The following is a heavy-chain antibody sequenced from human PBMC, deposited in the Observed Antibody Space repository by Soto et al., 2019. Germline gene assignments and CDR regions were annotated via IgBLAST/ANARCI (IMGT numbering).Heavy chain of an antibody. V-gene: IGHV1-69*12. CDR3: ARGVVVVATTPREDAFDI. CDR2: IIPLFGTT. CDR1: GDTFSTYA. D-gene: IGHD2-15*01. J-gene: IGHJ3*02. Sequence: QVQLVQSGAEVKKPGSSVKVSCKASGDTFSTYAITWVRQAPGQGLEWMGGIIPLFGTTNYAPKLQGRGTITADESTSTVYMELSSLRSGDTAIYYCARGVVVVATTPREDAFDIWGQGTMVTVSS.